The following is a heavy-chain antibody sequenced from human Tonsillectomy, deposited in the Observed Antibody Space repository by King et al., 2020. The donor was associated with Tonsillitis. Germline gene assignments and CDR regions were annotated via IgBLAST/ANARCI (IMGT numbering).Heavy chain of an antibody. CDR3: AKDQGANPLFGVVPLRGVLDV. D-gene: IGHD3-3*01. V-gene: IGHV3-30*02. J-gene: IGHJ3*01. Sequence: VQLVESGGGVVQPGGSLRIACETSRFSFSKFGVHWVRRAPGKGLEWVAFIRYDGSNIKYADSVTGRFIISRDNSQNTVYLQMNRLRAEDTAVYFCAKDQGANPLFGVVPLRGVLDVWGQGTMVTVSS. CDR2: IRYDGSNI. CDR1: RFSFSKFG.